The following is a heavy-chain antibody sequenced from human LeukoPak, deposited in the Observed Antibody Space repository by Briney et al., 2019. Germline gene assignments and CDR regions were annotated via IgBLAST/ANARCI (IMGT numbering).Heavy chain of an antibody. CDR2: ISTDNGNT. CDR3: ARGYSYGYGPLDY. V-gene: IGHV1-18*04. D-gene: IGHD5-18*01. J-gene: IGHJ4*02. Sequence: ASVKVSCKASGYAFTSYSMHWVRQAPGQGLEWLGWISTDNGNTDYAQNLQGRVTMATDTSTSTAYMELRSLRSDDTAVYYCARGYSYGYGPLDYWGQGTLVTVSS. CDR1: GYAFTSYS.